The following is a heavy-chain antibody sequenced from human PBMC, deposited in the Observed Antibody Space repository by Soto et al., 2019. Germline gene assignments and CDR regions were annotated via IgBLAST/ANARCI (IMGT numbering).Heavy chain of an antibody. CDR3: AKSKIYPITIFGVLGDY. V-gene: IGHV3-23*01. D-gene: IGHD3-3*01. Sequence: GGSLRLSCAASGFTFSSYAMSWVRQAPGKGLEWVSAIIGSGGSTYYADSVKGRFTISRDNSKNTLYLQMNSLRAEDTAVYYCAKSKIYPITIFGVLGDYWGQGTLVTVSS. CDR1: GFTFSSYA. CDR2: IIGSGGST. J-gene: IGHJ4*02.